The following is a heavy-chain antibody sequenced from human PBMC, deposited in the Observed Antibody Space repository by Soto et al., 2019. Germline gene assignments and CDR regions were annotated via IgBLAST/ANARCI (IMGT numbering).Heavy chain of an antibody. CDR3: ARHDYGGFGL. CDR2: IYYSGST. D-gene: IGHD4-17*01. CDR1: GGSISRSSYY. Sequence: LSLTCTVSGGSISRSSYYWGWIRQPPGKGLEWIGSIYYSGSTYYNPSLKSRVTISVDTSKNQFSLKLSSVTAADTAVYYCARHDYGGFGLWGQGTLVTVSS. J-gene: IGHJ4*02. V-gene: IGHV4-39*01.